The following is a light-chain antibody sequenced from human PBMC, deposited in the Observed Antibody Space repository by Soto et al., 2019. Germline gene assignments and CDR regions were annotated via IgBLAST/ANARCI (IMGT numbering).Light chain of an antibody. CDR1: QSVSSSY. Sequence: EVVLTQSPGTLALSRGARAPLSCRASQSVSSSYLAWYQQNPGQAPRLLIYGASSRAAGIPDRFSGSGSGTDFTLTISRLEPEDFAVYHCQQYGSSPTFGQGTKVDIK. CDR3: QQYGSSPT. J-gene: IGKJ1*01. CDR2: GAS. V-gene: IGKV3-20*01.